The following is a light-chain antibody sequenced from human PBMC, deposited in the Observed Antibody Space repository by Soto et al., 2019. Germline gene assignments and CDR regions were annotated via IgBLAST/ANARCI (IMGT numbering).Light chain of an antibody. J-gene: IGKJ1*01. Sequence: ETVMTQSPSTLSVSAGERATLSCRASQSVNSNLAWYQQKPGQAPRVLIFGASTMATGIPARFSGSGSGTEFSLTINSLQSEDFAVYYCQEYNNWPWTLGQGTKVEIK. CDR3: QEYNNWPWT. CDR1: QSVNSN. V-gene: IGKV3-15*01. CDR2: GAS.